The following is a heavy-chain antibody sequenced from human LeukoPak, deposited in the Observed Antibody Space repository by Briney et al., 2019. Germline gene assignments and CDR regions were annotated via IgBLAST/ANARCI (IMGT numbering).Heavy chain of an antibody. D-gene: IGHD2-15*01. CDR2: IYHTGSG. J-gene: IGHJ4*02. Sequence: PSETLSLTCTVSDYSITSGYYWAWIRQPPGKGLKWIGNIYHTGSGYSNPSLKSRVTMSVDTSKNQFSLKLSSVTAADTAVYFCARVSSSGGFDYWGQGTLVTVSS. CDR1: DYSITSGYY. CDR3: ARVSSSGGFDY. V-gene: IGHV4-38-2*02.